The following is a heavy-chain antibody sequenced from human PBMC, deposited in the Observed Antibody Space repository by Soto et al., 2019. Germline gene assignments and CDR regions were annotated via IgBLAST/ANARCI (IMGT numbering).Heavy chain of an antibody. Sequence: GGALRLSCVAYGLTFNNYALAWIRQAPGKGLEWVSAISGSGASTYDADSVKGRFTISKDNSNITLYPQTNSLRAEDTAVYYCAKTPGVITVINSFDHWGQGTPVTVSS. CDR3: AKTPGVITVINSFDH. V-gene: IGHV3-23*01. D-gene: IGHD3-10*01. J-gene: IGHJ4*02. CDR1: GLTFNNYA. CDR2: ISGSGAST.